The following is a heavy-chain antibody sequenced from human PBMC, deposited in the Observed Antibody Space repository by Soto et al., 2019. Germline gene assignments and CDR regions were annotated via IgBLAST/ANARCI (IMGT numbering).Heavy chain of an antibody. J-gene: IGHJ6*02. CDR2: MNPNSGNT. CDR3: AGPIAAAGGSYYYGMDV. V-gene: IGHV1-8*01. CDR1: GYTFTSYD. D-gene: IGHD6-13*01. Sequence: QVQLVQSGAEVKKPGASVKVSFKASGYTFTSYDINWVRQATGQGLEWMGWMNPNSGNTGYAQKFQGRVTMTRNTSISTAYMELSSLRSEDTAVYYCAGPIAAAGGSYYYGMDVWGQGTTVTVSS.